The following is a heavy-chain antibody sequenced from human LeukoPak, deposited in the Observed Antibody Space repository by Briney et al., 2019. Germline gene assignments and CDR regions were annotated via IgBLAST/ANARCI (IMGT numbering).Heavy chain of an antibody. J-gene: IGHJ4*02. V-gene: IGHV4-59*01. CDR2: IYYSGST. D-gene: IGHD4-11*01. Sequence: SETLSLTCTVSGGSISSYYWSWIRQPPGKGLEWIGYIYYSGSTNYSPSLKSRVTISVDTSKNQFSLKLSSVTAADTAVYYCARVSLTTVTAHFDYWGQGTLVTVSS. CDR3: ARVSLTTVTAHFDY. CDR1: GGSISSYY.